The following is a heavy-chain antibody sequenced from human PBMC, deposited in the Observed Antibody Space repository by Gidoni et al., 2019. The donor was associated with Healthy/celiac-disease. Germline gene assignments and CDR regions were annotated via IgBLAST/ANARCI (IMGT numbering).Heavy chain of an antibody. V-gene: IGHV3-33*01. CDR1: GFTFSSYG. CDR2: IWYDGSNK. J-gene: IGHJ4*02. Sequence: QVQLVESGGGVVQPGRSLRLSCAASGFTFSSYGMHWVRQAPGKGLEWVAVIWYDGSNKYYADSVKGRFTISRDNSKNTLYLQMNSLRAEDTAVYYCAREGIAAAGGAFDYWGQGTLVTVSS. CDR3: AREGIAAAGGAFDY. D-gene: IGHD6-13*01.